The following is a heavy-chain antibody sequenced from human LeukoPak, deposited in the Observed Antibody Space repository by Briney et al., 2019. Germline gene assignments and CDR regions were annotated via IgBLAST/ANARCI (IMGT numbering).Heavy chain of an antibody. J-gene: IGHJ4*02. CDR3: ARGRGLRYFDWLGTGDY. CDR2: INHSGST. D-gene: IGHD3-9*01. V-gene: IGHV4-34*01. Sequence: SETLSLTCAVYGGSFSGYYWSWIRQPPRKGLEWIGEINHSGSTNYNPSLKSRVTISVDTSKNQFSLKLSSVTAADTAVYYCARGRGLRYFDWLGTGDYWGQGTLVTVSS. CDR1: GGSFSGYY.